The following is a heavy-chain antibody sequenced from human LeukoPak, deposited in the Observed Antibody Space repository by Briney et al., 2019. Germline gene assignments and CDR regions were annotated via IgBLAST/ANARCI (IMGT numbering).Heavy chain of an antibody. Sequence: GESLKISCKGSGYSFTNYWIGWVRQMPGKGLESMGIIFPRDSDTRYSPSFQGQVTISADKSISTAYLQWNSLKASDTAMYYCARASWQLIQPYYFDYWGQGTLVTVSS. J-gene: IGHJ4*02. V-gene: IGHV5-51*01. CDR1: GYSFTNYW. D-gene: IGHD6-13*01. CDR3: ARASWQLIQPYYFDY. CDR2: IFPRDSDT.